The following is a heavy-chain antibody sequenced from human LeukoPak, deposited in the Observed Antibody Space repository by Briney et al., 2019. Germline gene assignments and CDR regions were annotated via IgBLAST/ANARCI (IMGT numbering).Heavy chain of an antibody. CDR1: GFTFDDYT. J-gene: IGHJ4*02. V-gene: IGHV3-73*01. CDR3: TRRGRDYYDSSGYSFDY. D-gene: IGHD3-22*01. CDR2: IRSKANSYAT. Sequence: GGSLRLSCAASGFTFDDYTMHWVRQASGKGLEWVGRIRSKANSYATAYAASVKGRFTISRDDSKNTAYLQMNSLKTEDTAVYYCTRRGRDYYDSSGYSFDYWGQGTLVTVSS.